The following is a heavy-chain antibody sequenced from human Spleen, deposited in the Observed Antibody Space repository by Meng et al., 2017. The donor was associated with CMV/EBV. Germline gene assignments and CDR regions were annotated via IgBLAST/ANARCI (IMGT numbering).Heavy chain of an antibody. D-gene: IGHD1-26*01. CDR3: AKHSGSYYPNFDY. CDR1: GFMFDDYA. J-gene: IGHJ4*02. CDR2: VNWHGGGT. Sequence: GESLKISCVASGFMFDDYAMSWVRQPPGKGLEWVSGVNWHGGGTGYADSVQGRFIISRDNPKNSLYLQMNSLRAEDTAVYYCAKHSGSYYPNFDYWGQGTLVTVSS. V-gene: IGHV3-20*04.